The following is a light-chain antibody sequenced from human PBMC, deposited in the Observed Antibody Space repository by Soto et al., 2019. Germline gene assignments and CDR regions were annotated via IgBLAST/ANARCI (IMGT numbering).Light chain of an antibody. CDR1: LKINNY. V-gene: IGKV1-39*01. CDR3: QQTYNSPLT. J-gene: IGKJ4*01. CDR2: AAS. Sequence: IKMTQSPSPLSASVGDRVTITCRASLKINNYLNWYQQRPGKAPQLLVYAASTLQSGVPPRFSGSGSGTEFALTITSLQPEDFATYFCQQTYNSPLTFGGGTKVDIK.